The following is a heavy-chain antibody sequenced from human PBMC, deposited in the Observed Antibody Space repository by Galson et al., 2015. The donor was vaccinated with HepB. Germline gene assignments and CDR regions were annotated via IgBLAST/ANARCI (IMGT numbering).Heavy chain of an antibody. CDR2: LTPSGDNT. Sequence: SLRLSCAASGFTFSYYAMAWVRQAPGKGLEWNSALTPSGDNTYSADSMKGRFFISRDNSQNTLFLQMNSLRADDTAIYFCAKVFPEKTDGWYRQALYYFDSWGQGTRVTVSS. V-gene: IGHV3-23*01. J-gene: IGHJ4*02. D-gene: IGHD6-19*01. CDR1: GFTFSYYA. CDR3: AKVFPEKTDGWYRQALYYFDS.